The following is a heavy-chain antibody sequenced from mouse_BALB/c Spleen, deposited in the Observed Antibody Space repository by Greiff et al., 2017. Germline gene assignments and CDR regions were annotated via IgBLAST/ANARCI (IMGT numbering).Heavy chain of an antibody. D-gene: IGHD2-10*02. V-gene: IGHV14-1*02. J-gene: IGHJ3*01. Sequence: VQLQQSGAELVRPGALVKLSCKASGFNIKDYYMHWVKQRPEQGLEWIGWIDPENGNTIYDPKFQGKASITADTSSNTAYLQLSNLTSEDTAVYYCAKYGNSFAYWGQGTLVTVS. CDR2: IDPENGNT. CDR3: AKYGNSFAY. CDR1: GFNIKDYY.